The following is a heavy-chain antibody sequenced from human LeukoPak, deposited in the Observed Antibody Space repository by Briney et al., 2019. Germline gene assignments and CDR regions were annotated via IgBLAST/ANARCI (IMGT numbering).Heavy chain of an antibody. CDR2: ISSSGSTI. J-gene: IGHJ4*02. V-gene: IGHV3-11*04. Sequence: PGGSLRLSCSASGFTFSDYYMSWIRQAPGKGLEWVSYISSSGSTIYYADSVKGRFSISRDNAKNSLYLQMNSLRAEDTAVYYCARDLHSWSGYHGEFDYWGQGTLVTVSS. CDR1: GFTFSDYY. D-gene: IGHD3-3*01. CDR3: ARDLHSWSGYHGEFDY.